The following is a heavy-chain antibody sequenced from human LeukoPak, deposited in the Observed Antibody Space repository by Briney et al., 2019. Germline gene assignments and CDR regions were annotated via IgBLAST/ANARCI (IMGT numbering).Heavy chain of an antibody. D-gene: IGHD4-11*01. J-gene: IGHJ4*02. CDR1: GGSISSGSYY. CDR2: IYTSGST. V-gene: IGHV4-61*02. Sequence: SETLSLTCTVSGGSISSGSYYWSWIRQPAGKGLEWIGRIYTSGSTNYNPSLKSRVTILVDTSKNQFSLKLSSVTAADTAVYYCARGNSNYVFDYWGQGTLVTVSS. CDR3: ARGNSNYVFDY.